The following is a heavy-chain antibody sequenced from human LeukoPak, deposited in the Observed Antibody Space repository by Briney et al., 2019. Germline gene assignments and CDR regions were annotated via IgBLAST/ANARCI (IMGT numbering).Heavy chain of an antibody. CDR1: GFTFSDYY. CDR2: INIGGTNT. J-gene: IGHJ5*02. CDR3: ATDGAGFDT. V-gene: IGHV3-11*01. Sequence: GGSLRLSCAASGFTFSDYYMSGIRQAPGKGLEWLSYINIGGTNTHYADSVKGRFTISRDNAKKSLYLEMNNLRAEDTAVYYCATDGAGFDTWGQGVLVTVSS.